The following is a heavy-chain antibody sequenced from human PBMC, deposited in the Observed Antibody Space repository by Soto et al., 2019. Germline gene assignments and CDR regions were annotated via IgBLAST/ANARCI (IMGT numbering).Heavy chain of an antibody. CDR3: AHSRNLITEDAQVGDFDY. CDR2: IYWDDDE. Sequence: KESGPTQVKPTQTLTLTCSFSGFSLNTDGEGVGWVRQPPGEALEWLALIYWDDDERYSPSLKTRLTITKDPSKNQVVLIMTNMDPVDTATYYCAHSRNLITEDAQVGDFDYWGQGTLVTISS. CDR1: GFSLNTDGEG. D-gene: IGHD3-10*01. V-gene: IGHV2-5*02. J-gene: IGHJ4*02.